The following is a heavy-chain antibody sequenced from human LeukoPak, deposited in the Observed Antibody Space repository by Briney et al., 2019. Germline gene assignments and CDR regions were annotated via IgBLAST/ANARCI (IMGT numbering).Heavy chain of an antibody. J-gene: IGHJ3*02. CDR1: GGSISSYY. V-gene: IGHV4-59*08. Sequence: PSETLSLTCTVSGGSISSYYWSWIRQPPGKGLEWIGYIYYSGSTNYNPSLKSRVIISVDTSKNQFSLKLSSVTAADTAVYYCARHGGHYSPFDIWGQGTMVTVSS. D-gene: IGHD3-22*01. CDR3: ARHGGHYSPFDI. CDR2: IYYSGST.